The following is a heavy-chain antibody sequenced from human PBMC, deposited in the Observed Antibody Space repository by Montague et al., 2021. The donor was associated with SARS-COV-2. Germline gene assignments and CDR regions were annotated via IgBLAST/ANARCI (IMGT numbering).Heavy chain of an antibody. CDR3: AKHAYYFDSRGYNYSDAFNV. D-gene: IGHD3-22*01. CDR1: GGSISSYY. Sequence: SETLSLTCTVSGGSISSYYWNWIRQPPGKGLEWIGYIYYSGSTKYNPSFKSRVAISVDTSKNNFSLNLTSVTAADTAVYYCAKHAYYFDSRGYNYSDAFNVWGQGTMVTVSS. J-gene: IGHJ3*01. CDR2: IYYSGST. V-gene: IGHV4-59*12.